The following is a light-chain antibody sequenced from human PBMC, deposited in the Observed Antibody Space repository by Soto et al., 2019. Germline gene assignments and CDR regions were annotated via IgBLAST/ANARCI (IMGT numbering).Light chain of an antibody. CDR2: DAS. Sequence: EIWLTQSPATLSLSPGERATLSCGASQSVSSYLDWYQQKPGKAPRLLIYDASNRATGIPARLSGSGYGTDLTITISSIQPEDFEVYYCQQRSNWPLTFGHGTRLEIK. CDR3: QQRSNWPLT. CDR1: QSVSSY. V-gene: IGKV3-11*01. J-gene: IGKJ5*01.